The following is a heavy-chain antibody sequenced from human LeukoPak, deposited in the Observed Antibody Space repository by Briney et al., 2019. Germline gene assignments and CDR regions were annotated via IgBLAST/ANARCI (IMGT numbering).Heavy chain of an antibody. J-gene: IGHJ4*02. D-gene: IGHD4-23*01. CDR2: IASDGSST. CDR1: GFTFTNAW. V-gene: IGHV3-74*01. Sequence: GGSLRLSCAASGFTFTNAWMNWVRQAPGKGLVWVSRIASDGSSTTYADSVKGRFSISRDNAKNTLYLQMNSLRVEDTAVYYCARGRPHGNDYWGQGTLVTVSS. CDR3: ARGRPHGNDY.